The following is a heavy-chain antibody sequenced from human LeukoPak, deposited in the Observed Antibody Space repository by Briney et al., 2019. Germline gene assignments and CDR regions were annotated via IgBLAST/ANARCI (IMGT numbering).Heavy chain of an antibody. CDR3: ARDGGLNWFDP. D-gene: IGHD3-16*01. CDR2: IWYDGSNK. CDR1: GFTFSSYR. Sequence: PGRSLRLSCAASGFTFSSYRMHWVRQAPGKGLEWVAVIWYDGSNKCYADSVKGRFTISRDNSKNTLYLQMNSLRAEDTAVYYCARDGGLNWFDPWGQGTLVTVSS. V-gene: IGHV3-33*01. J-gene: IGHJ5*02.